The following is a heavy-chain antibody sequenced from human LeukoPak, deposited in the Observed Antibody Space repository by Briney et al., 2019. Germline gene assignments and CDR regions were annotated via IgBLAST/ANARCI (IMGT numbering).Heavy chain of an antibody. V-gene: IGHV4-59*12. CDR3: ARAYDSSSWYGDFDY. CDR2: IYYSGST. D-gene: IGHD6-13*01. CDR1: GGSISSYY. Sequence: SETLSLTCTVSGGSISSYYWSWIRQPPGKGLEWIGYIYYSGSTNYNPSLKSRVTISVDTSKNQFSLKLSSVTAADTAVYYCARAYDSSSWYGDFDYWGQGTLVTVSS. J-gene: IGHJ4*02.